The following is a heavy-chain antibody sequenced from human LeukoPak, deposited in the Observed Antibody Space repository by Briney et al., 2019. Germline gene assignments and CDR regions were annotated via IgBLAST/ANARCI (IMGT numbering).Heavy chain of an antibody. CDR3: AKGSSGYPSRYYFDY. CDR1: GFTFSNYA. V-gene: IGHV3-23*01. J-gene: IGHJ4*02. D-gene: IGHD3-22*01. CDR2: ISGSGSST. Sequence: PGGSLRLSCAASGFTFSNYAMSWVRQAPGKGLEWVSAISGSGSSTYYADSVKGRFTISRDNSKNTLYLQMNSLRAEDTAVYYCAKGSSGYPSRYYFDYWGQGTLVTVSS.